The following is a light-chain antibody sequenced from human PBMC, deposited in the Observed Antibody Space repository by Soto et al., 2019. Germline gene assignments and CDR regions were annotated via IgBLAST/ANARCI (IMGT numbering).Light chain of an antibody. J-gene: IGLJ1*01. CDR1: NSDY. V-gene: IGLV2-14*01. CDR3: SSLRSISTYV. CDR2: EVN. Sequence: QSVLTQPASVSGSPGQSITISCAGTNSDYVSWYQHYPGKAPKLIIYEVNNRPSGVSNRFSGSKSGNTASLTISGLQAEDEADYYCSSLRSISTYVFGNGTKVTVL.